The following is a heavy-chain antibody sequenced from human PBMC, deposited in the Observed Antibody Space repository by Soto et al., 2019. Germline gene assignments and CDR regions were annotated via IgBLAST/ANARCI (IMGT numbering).Heavy chain of an antibody. CDR3: AKGGEAGTSATSPLLGEPLVHYYYYGMDV. J-gene: IGHJ6*02. CDR2: ISYDGSNK. Sequence: QVQLVESGGGVVQPGRSLRLSCAASGFTFSSYGMHWVRQAPGKGLEWVAVISYDGSNKYYADSVKGRFTISRDNSNNTLYLQRNSLRAEDTAVYYCAKGGEAGTSATSPLLGEPLVHYYYYGMDVWGQGTTVTVSS. V-gene: IGHV3-30*18. D-gene: IGHD6-19*01. CDR1: GFTFSSYG.